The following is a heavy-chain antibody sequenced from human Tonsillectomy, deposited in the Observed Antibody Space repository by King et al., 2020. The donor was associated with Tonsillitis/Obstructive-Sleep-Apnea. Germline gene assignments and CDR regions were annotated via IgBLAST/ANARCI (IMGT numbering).Heavy chain of an antibody. J-gene: IGHJ4*02. V-gene: IGHV3-23*04. CDR2: IGGSGDTT. Sequence: VQLVESGGGLVQPGGSLRLSCAASGFTFSRYAMTWVRQAPREGLEWLSSIGGSGDTTYYADSVKGRFTISRDNSKNTLFLVMNSLRAEDTAIYYCAKDLYSSADGIGGAVDYWGQGTLVTVSS. CDR1: GFTFSRYA. D-gene: IGHD2-21*01. CDR3: AKDLYSSADGIGGAVDY.